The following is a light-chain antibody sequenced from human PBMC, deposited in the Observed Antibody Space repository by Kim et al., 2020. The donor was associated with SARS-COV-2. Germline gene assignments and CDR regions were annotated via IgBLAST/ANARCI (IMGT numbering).Light chain of an antibody. CDR3: QQYGNSPRGT. V-gene: IGKV3-20*01. J-gene: IGKJ2*01. Sequence: EIVLTQSPGTLSLSPGERATLSCRASQSVSSSYLAWYQQKLGQAPRLLIYGASSRATGIPDRFSGSGSGTDFTLTISRLEPEDSAVYYCQQYGNSPRGTFGQGTKLEI. CDR2: GAS. CDR1: QSVSSSY.